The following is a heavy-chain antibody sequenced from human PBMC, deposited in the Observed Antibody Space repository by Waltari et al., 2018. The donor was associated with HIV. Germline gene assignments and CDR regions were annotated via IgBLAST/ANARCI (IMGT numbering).Heavy chain of an antibody. Sequence: QVQLQESGPGLVKPSETLSLTCTVSGGSISSYYWSWIRQPPGKGLEWIGYIYYSGSTNYNPSLKSRVTISVDTSKNQFSLKLSSVTAADTAVYYCARDRGGYYGSGSYYPLDYWGQGTLVTVSS. J-gene: IGHJ4*02. V-gene: IGHV4-59*01. CDR3: ARDRGGYYGSGSYYPLDY. D-gene: IGHD3-10*01. CDR2: IYYSGST. CDR1: GGSISSYY.